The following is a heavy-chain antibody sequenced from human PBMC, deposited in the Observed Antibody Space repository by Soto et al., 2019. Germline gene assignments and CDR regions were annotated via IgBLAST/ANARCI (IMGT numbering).Heavy chain of an antibody. CDR3: ARDPAYGMDV. Sequence: SETLSLTCTVSGGSISSYYWSWIRQPPGKGLEWIGYIYYSGSTNYNPSLKSRVTISVDTSKNQFSLKLSSVTAADTAVYYCARDPAYGMDVWSQGTTVTVSS. V-gene: IGHV4-59*01. CDR1: GGSISSYY. J-gene: IGHJ6*02. CDR2: IYYSGST.